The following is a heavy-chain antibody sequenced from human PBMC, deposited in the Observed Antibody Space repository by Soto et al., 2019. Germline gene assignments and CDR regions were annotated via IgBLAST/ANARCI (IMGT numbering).Heavy chain of an antibody. V-gene: IGHV4-34*01. Sequence: SETLSLTCAVYGGSFSGYYWSWIRQPPGKGLEWIGEINHSGSTNYNPSLKSRVTISVDTSKNQFSRKLGSVTAADTAVYYCARDTEYSSSSAAYRNRDKNSYGMDVWGQGTTVTVSS. CDR1: GGSFSGYY. D-gene: IGHD6-6*01. CDR3: ARDTEYSSSSAAYRNRDKNSYGMDV. J-gene: IGHJ6*02. CDR2: INHSGST.